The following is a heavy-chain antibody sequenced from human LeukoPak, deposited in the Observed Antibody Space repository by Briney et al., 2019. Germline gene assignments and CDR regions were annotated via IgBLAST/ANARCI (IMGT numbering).Heavy chain of an antibody. V-gene: IGHV4-34*01. CDR3: ARGFSYYDSSGYYSFFDY. D-gene: IGHD3-22*01. J-gene: IGHJ4*02. Sequence: SETLSLTCAVYGGSLSGYYWSWIRQPPGKGLEWIGEINHSGSTNYNPSLKSRATISVDTSKNQFSLKLSSVTAADTAVYYCARGFSYYDSSGYYSFFDYWGQGTLVTVSS. CDR2: INHSGST. CDR1: GGSLSGYY.